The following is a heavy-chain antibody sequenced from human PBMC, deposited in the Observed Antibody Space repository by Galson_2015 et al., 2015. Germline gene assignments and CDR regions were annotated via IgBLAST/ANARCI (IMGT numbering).Heavy chain of an antibody. V-gene: IGHV3-48*02. CDR2: ITSRSSTI. D-gene: IGHD2-15*01. J-gene: IGHJ3*02. CDR1: GFTFSNYA. Sequence: SLRLSCAVSGFTFSNYAMHWARQAPGKGPEWISYITSRSSTIYYSDSVKGRFTISRDNAKNSLYLEMKSLRDEDTALYYCARDLGYCSGTSCYSVGAFDIWGQGTMVTVSS. CDR3: ARDLGYCSGTSCYSVGAFDI.